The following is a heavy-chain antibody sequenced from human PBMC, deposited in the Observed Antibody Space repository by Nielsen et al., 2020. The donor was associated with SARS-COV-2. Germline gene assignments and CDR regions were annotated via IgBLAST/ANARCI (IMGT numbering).Heavy chain of an antibody. V-gene: IGHV4-38-2*02. CDR2: IYHSGST. CDR3: ADHYYDSSGYYYDWYFDL. Sequence: SETLSLTCTVSGYSISSGYYWGWIRQPPGKGLEWIGSIYHSGSTYYNPSLKSRVTISVDTSKNQFSLKLSSVTAADTAVYYCADHYYDSSGYYYDWYFDLWGRGTLVTVSS. J-gene: IGHJ2*01. D-gene: IGHD3-22*01. CDR1: GYSISSGYY.